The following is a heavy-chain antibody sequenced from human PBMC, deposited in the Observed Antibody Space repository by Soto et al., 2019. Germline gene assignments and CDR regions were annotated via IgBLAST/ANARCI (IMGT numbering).Heavy chain of an antibody. CDR1: GFTFSSYW. V-gene: IGHV3-74*01. Sequence: LRLSCAASGFTFSSYWMHWVRQAPGKGLVWVSRINSDGSSTSYADSVKGRFTISRDNAKNTLYLQMNSLRAEDTAVYYCARGDWYKDYMDVWGKGTTVTVSS. CDR3: ARGDWYKDYMDV. J-gene: IGHJ6*03. D-gene: IGHD1-1*01. CDR2: INSDGSST.